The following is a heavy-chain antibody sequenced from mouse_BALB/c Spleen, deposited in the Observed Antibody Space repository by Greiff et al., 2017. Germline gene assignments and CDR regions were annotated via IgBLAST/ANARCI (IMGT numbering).Heavy chain of an antibody. V-gene: IGHV1-15*01. CDR3: TRGDVAWFAY. CDR1: GYTFTDYE. J-gene: IGHJ3*01. CDR2: IDPETGGT. D-gene: IGHD3-3*01. Sequence: VKLQESGAELVRPGASVTLSCKASGYTFTDYEMHWVKQTPVHGLEWIGAIDPETGGTAYNQKFKGKATLTADKSSSTAYMELRSLTSEDSAVYYCTRGDVAWFAYWGQGTLVTVSA.